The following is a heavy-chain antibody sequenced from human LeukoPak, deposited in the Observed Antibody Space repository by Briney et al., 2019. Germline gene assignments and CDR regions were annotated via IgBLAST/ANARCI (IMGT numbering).Heavy chain of an antibody. J-gene: IGHJ6*03. CDR1: GFTFSSYA. Sequence: GGSLRLSCAASGFTFSSYAMHWVRQAPGKGLEWVAVISYDGSNKYCADSVKGRFTISRDNSKNTLYLQMNSLRAEDTAVYYCARGVAAAKRYYYYYMDVWGKGTTVTVSS. CDR3: ARGVAAAKRYYYYYMDV. D-gene: IGHD6-13*01. V-gene: IGHV3-30*01. CDR2: ISYDGSNK.